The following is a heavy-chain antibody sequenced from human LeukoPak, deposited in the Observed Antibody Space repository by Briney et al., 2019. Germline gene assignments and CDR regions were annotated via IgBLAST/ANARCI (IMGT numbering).Heavy chain of an antibody. V-gene: IGHV4-39*01. CDR2: VYHSGST. CDR1: GASISGTTHY. Sequence: SETLSLTCTVSGASISGTTHYWGWIRQPPGKGLEWIGSVYHSGSTYYSPSLKRRATISVDTSKDQFSLKLSSVTAADTAVYYCARQDWGSGWFDPWGQGTLVTVSS. CDR3: ARQDWGSGWFDP. J-gene: IGHJ5*02. D-gene: IGHD7-27*01.